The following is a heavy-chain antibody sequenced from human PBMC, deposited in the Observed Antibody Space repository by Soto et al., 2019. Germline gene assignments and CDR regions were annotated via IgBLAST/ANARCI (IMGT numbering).Heavy chain of an antibody. CDR2: ISLHNGNT. Sequence: ASVKVSCKASGYTFNSNGINWVRQAPGQGLEWMGWISLHNGNTNYAQELQDRVTMTTDTSTNTAFMELRSLRSDDTAIYYCATDDTDISVAGIRGYYNGMDVWGQGTTVTVPS. J-gene: IGHJ6*02. CDR3: ATDDTDISVAGIRGYYNGMDV. CDR1: GYTFNSNG. D-gene: IGHD6-19*01. V-gene: IGHV1-18*01.